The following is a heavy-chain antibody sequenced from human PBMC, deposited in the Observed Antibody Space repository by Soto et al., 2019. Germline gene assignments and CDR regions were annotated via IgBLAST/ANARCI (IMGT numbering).Heavy chain of an antibody. J-gene: IGHJ4*02. CDR1: GFTFSSYA. Sequence: EVQLLESGGGLVQPGGSLRLSCAASGFTFSSYAMSWVRQAPGKGLEWVSAISGSGGSTYYADSVKGRFTISRDNSKNTLDLQMNSLRAEDTAVYYCAKDRSGSSGWYEGGDWGQGTLVTVSS. CDR3: AKDRSGSSGWYEGGD. D-gene: IGHD6-19*01. V-gene: IGHV3-23*01. CDR2: ISGSGGST.